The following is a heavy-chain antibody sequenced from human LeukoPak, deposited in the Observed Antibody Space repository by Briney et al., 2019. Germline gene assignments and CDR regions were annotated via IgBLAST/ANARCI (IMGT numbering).Heavy chain of an antibody. D-gene: IGHD3-10*01. CDR3: AKDRGGFYGSGSYL. Sequence: QPGGSLRLSCAASGFTFSNYAMSWVRQAPGKGLEWVSGITGNGGSTYYADSVKGRFTISRDNSRSTLYLQMDSLRADDTAVYYCAKDRGGFYGSGSYLGGQGTLVTVSS. CDR2: ITGNGGST. CDR1: GFTFSNYA. V-gene: IGHV3-23*01. J-gene: IGHJ4*02.